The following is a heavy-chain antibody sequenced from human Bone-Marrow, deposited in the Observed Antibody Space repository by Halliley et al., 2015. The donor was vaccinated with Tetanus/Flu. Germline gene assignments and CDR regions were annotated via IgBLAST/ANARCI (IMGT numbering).Heavy chain of an antibody. CDR1: GGSMNTYY. CDR3: ARDSPAYSSGYGWFGS. J-gene: IGHJ5*01. CDR2: IYYTGNT. V-gene: IGHV4-59*01. Sequence: GLVKPSETLSLTCTVSGGSMNTYYWSWIRQTPGKGLEWIGYIYYTGNTNYNPSLKSRVTISLDTSKNQFSLTLRSVSAADTAVYYCARDSPAYSSGYGWFGSWGQGTLVTVSA. D-gene: IGHD6-19*01.